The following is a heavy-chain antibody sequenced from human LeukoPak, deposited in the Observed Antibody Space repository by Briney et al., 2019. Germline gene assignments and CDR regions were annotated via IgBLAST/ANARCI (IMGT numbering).Heavy chain of an antibody. J-gene: IGHJ3*02. V-gene: IGHV5-51*01. Sequence: GESLKISCKGSGYRFTSYWIGWVRQMPGKGLEWMGIIYPGDSDTRYSPSFQGQVTISADKSISTAYLQWSSLKASDTAMYYCARGGRNVLLWFGESEGAFDIWGQGTMVTVSS. CDR2: IYPGDSDT. CDR1: GYRFTSYW. CDR3: ARGGRNVLLWFGESEGAFDI. D-gene: IGHD3-10*01.